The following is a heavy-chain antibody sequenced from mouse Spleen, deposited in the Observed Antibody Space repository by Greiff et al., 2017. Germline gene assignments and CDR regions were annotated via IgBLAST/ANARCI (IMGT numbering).Heavy chain of an antibody. CDR3: ARNGGNLNYYAMDY. D-gene: IGHD2-1*01. V-gene: IGHV2-2*01. CDR1: GFSLTSYG. J-gene: IGHJ4*01. Sequence: VKLVESGPGLVQPSQSLSITCTVSGFSLTSYGVHWVRQSPGKGLEWLGVIWSGGSTDYNAAFISRLSISKDNSKSQVFFKMNSLQADDTAIYYCARNGGNLNYYAMDYWGQGTSVTVSS. CDR2: IWSGGST.